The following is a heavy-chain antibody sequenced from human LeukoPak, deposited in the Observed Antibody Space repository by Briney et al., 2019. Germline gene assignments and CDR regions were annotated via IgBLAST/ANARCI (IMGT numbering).Heavy chain of an antibody. CDR1: GGSVKSFY. V-gene: IGHV4-4*07. CDR3: ARDGSGNYY. J-gene: IGHJ4*02. D-gene: IGHD1-7*01. CDR2: IYSSGST. Sequence: SETLSLTCSVSGGSVKSFYWSWLRQPAGKGLEWIGRIYSSGSTNYNPSLKNRVTMSVDTSKNQFSLKLTSVTAADTAVYYCARDGSGNYYWGQGTLVTVSS.